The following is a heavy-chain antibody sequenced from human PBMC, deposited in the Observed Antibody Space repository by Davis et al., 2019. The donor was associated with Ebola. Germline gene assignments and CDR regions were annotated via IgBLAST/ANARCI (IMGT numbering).Heavy chain of an antibody. J-gene: IGHJ4*02. CDR3: ARGYGDYYFDY. Sequence: SETLSLTCTVSGGSISSYYWSWIRQPPGKGLEWIGYIYYSGSTKYNPSLKSRVTISGDTSKNQFSLKLSSVTAADTAVYYCARGYGDYYFDYWGQGTLVTVSS. CDR1: GGSISSYY. D-gene: IGHD4-17*01. V-gene: IGHV4-59*01. CDR2: IYYSGST.